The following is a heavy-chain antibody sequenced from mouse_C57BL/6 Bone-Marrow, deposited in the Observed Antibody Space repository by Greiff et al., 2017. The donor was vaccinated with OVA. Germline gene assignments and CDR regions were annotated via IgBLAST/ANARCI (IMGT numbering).Heavy chain of an antibody. J-gene: IGHJ2*01. D-gene: IGHD1-1*01. V-gene: IGHV1-81*01. CDR1: GYTFTSYG. CDR3: ARFPVTTVVATDY. CDR2: IYPRSGNT. Sequence: ESGAELARPGASVKLSCKASGYTFTSYGISWVKQRTGQGLEWIGEIYPRSGNTYYNEKFKGKATLTADKSSSTAYMELRSLTSEDSAVYFCARFPVTTVVATDYWGQGTTLTVSS.